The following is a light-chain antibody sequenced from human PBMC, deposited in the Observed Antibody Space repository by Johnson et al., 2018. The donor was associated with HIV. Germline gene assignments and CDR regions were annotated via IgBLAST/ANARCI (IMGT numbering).Light chain of an antibody. J-gene: IGLJ1*01. CDR3: GTWDSSLSASYV. V-gene: IGLV1-51*02. CDR1: SANIGNNY. CDR2: ENN. Sequence: QSVLTQPPSVSAAPGQKVTISCSGSSANIGNNYVSCYQQLPGTAPKLLIYENNKRPSGIPDRFSGSKSGTSATLGITGLQTGDEADYYCGTWDSSLSASYVFGAGTKVTVL.